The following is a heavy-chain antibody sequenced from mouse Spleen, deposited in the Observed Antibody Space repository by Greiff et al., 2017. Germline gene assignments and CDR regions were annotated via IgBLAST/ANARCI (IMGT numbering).Heavy chain of an antibody. V-gene: IGHV1-12*01. CDR1: GYTFTSYN. J-gene: IGHJ2*01. D-gene: IGHD2-14*01. CDR3: AREVYRYDFDY. CDR2: IYPGNGDT. Sequence: QVQLKESGAELAKPGASVKMSCKASGYTFTSYNMHWVKQTPGQGLEWIGAIYPGNGDTSYNQKFKGKATLTADKSSSTAYMQLSSLTSEDSAVYYCAREVYRYDFDYWGQGTTLTVSS.